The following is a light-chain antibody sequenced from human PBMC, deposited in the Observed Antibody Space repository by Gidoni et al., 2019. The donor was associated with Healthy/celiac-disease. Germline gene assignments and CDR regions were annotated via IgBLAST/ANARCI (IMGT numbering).Light chain of an antibody. J-gene: IGKJ3*01. CDR3: QQYNSSLFT. CDR1: QSISSW. V-gene: IGKV1-5*03. Sequence: DIQMTQSPSTLSASVGDRVTITCRASQSISSWLAWYQQKPGKAPKLLIYKASSLESGVPSRFRGSGSGTEFTLTISSLQPDDFATYYCQQYNSSLFTFGPGTKVDIK. CDR2: KAS.